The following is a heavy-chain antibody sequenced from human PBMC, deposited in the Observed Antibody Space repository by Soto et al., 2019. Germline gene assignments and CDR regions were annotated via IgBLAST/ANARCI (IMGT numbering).Heavy chain of an antibody. V-gene: IGHV1-69*13. J-gene: IGHJ4*02. CDR1: GGTFSSYA. D-gene: IGHD4-17*01. CDR3: ARDHSEQTTTYYFDY. CDR2: IIPIFGTA. Sequence: GASVKVSCKASGGTFSSYAISWVRQAPGQGLEWMGGIIPIFGTANYAQKFQGRVTITADESTSTAYMELSSLRSEDTAVYYCARDHSEQTTTYYFDYWGQGTLVTVSS.